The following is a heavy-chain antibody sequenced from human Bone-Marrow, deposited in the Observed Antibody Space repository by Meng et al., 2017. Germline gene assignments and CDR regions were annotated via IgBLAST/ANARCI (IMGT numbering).Heavy chain of an antibody. V-gene: IGHV1-2*06. D-gene: IGHD5-18*01. Sequence: VHVVESGAGGKKPGARVKVTCKASGYTFTGYYMHWVRQAPGQGLEWMGRINPNSGGTNYAQKFQGRVTMTRDTSISTACMELSRLRSDDTAVYYCARITAMNDYWGQGTLVTVSS. CDR3: ARITAMNDY. CDR1: GYTFTGYY. CDR2: INPNSGGT. J-gene: IGHJ4*02.